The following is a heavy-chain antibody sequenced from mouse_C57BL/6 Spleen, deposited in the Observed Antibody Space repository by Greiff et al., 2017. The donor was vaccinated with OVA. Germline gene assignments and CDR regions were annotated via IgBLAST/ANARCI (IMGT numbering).Heavy chain of an antibody. CDR3: ARVLGGGPFDY. Sequence: VQLQESGAELARPGASVKLSCKASGYTFTSYGISWVKQRTGQGLEWIGEIYPRSGNTYYNEKFKGKATLTADKSSSTAYMELRSLTSEDAAVYFCARVLGGGPFDYWGQGTTLTVSS. CDR1: GYTFTSYG. J-gene: IGHJ2*01. V-gene: IGHV1-81*01. D-gene: IGHD4-1*01. CDR2: IYPRSGNT.